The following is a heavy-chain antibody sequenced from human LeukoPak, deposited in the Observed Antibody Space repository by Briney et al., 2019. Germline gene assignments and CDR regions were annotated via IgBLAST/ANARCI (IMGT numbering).Heavy chain of an antibody. CDR2: ISSDGSST. J-gene: IGHJ5*02. Sequence: GSPSLSCAASGFTFSGFWMHWVCQAPGKGLVWVSRISSDGSSTSYADSLKAGSTISRDNAKNTLYLQMSSLRAEDTAVYYCARVVSGYTDSWFDPWG. CDR3: ARVVSGYTDSWFDP. CDR1: GFTFSGFW. V-gene: IGHV3-74*01. D-gene: IGHD3-22*01.